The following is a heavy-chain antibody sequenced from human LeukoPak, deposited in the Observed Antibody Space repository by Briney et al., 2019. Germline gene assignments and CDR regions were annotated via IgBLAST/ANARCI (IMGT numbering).Heavy chain of an antibody. CDR1: GGSISSYY. CDR2: IYYSGST. V-gene: IGHV4-59*01. D-gene: IGHD6-13*01. CDR3: ARVRGGIAAAGTGAFDI. Sequence: SETLSLTCTVSGGSISSYYWSWIRQPPGKGLEWIGYIYYSGSTNYNPSLKSRVTISVDTSKNQFSLKLSSVTAADTAVYYCARVRGGIAAAGTGAFDIWGQGTMVTVSS. J-gene: IGHJ3*02.